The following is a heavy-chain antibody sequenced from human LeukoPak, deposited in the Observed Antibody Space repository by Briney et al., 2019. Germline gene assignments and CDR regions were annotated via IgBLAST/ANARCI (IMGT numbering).Heavy chain of an antibody. V-gene: IGHV3-21*01. CDR2: ISSSSSYI. CDR1: GFTFSSYS. Sequence: WGSLRLSCAASGFTFSSYSMNWVRQAPGKGLEWVSSISSSSSYIYYPDAVKGRFTISRDNAKNSLYLQMNSLRAEDTAVYYCARKCSSGSDYWGQGTLVTVSS. J-gene: IGHJ4*02. D-gene: IGHD6-19*01. CDR3: ARKCSSGSDY.